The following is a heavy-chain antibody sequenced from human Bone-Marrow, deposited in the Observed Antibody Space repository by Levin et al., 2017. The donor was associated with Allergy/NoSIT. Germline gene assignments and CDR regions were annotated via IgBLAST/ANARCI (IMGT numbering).Heavy chain of an antibody. V-gene: IGHV1-46*01. D-gene: IGHD6-13*01. CDR1: GYTFTGYF. Sequence: ASVKVSCRTSGYTFTGYFIHWVRQAPGQGLEWMGGINPSGGSSTYAQKFQGRVTMARDTSTSTVSMELSSLRSEDTALYYCARPQSESRNWFVGNWGQGTQVIVSA. J-gene: IGHJ4*02. CDR3: ARPQSESRNWFVGN. CDR2: INPSGGSS.